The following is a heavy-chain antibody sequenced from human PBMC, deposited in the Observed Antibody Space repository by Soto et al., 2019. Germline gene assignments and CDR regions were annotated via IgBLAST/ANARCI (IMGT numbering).Heavy chain of an antibody. CDR2: IKQDGSEK. CDR1: GFTFSSYW. J-gene: IGHJ3*02. V-gene: IGHV3-7*01. CDR3: ARAKQWFSNAFDI. Sequence: GGSLRLSCAASGFTFSSYWMSWVRQAPGKGLEWVANIKQDGSEKYYVDSVKGRFTISRDNAKNSLYLQMNSLRAEDTAVYYSARAKQWFSNAFDIWGQGTMVTVSS. D-gene: IGHD6-19*01.